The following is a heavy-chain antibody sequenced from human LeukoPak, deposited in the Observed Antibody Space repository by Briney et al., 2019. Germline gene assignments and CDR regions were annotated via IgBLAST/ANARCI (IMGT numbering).Heavy chain of an antibody. CDR1: GFTFSSYW. Sequence: GGSLRLSCAASGFTFSSYWMHWVRQAPGKGLVWVSRINSDGSSTSYADSVKGRFTISRDNAKNTLYLQMNSLRAEDTAVYYCARLPLMVRGVIITPDSYWGQGTLVTVSS. CDR3: ARLPLMVRGVIITPDSY. CDR2: INSDGSST. J-gene: IGHJ4*02. V-gene: IGHV3-74*01. D-gene: IGHD3-10*01.